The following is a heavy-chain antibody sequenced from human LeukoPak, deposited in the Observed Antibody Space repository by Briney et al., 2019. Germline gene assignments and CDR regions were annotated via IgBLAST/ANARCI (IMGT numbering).Heavy chain of an antibody. D-gene: IGHD6-19*01. J-gene: IGHJ4*02. CDR1: GFTFSSYW. CDR2: IKQDGSEK. CDR3: ARDWQTRSGWPNY. Sequence: GGSLRLSCATSGFTFSSYWMSWVRQAPGKGLEWVANIKQDGSEKYYVDSVKGRFAISRDNTKNSLYLQMNSLRAEDTAVYYCARDWQTRSGWPNYWGQGTLVTVSS. V-gene: IGHV3-7*03.